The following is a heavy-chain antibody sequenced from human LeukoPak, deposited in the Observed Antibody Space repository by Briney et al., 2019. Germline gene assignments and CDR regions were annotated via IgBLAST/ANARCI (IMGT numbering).Heavy chain of an antibody. J-gene: IGHJ4*02. CDR1: GYTLTELS. Sequence: ASVKVSCKVSGYTLTELSIHWVRQAPGKGLEWMGGFDPEDGETIYAQKFQGRVTMTEDTSTDTAYMELSSLRSEDTAVYYCATDSMSYYDSSGYPPPGWGQGTLVTVSS. D-gene: IGHD3-22*01. CDR2: FDPEDGET. CDR3: ATDSMSYYDSSGYPPPG. V-gene: IGHV1-24*01.